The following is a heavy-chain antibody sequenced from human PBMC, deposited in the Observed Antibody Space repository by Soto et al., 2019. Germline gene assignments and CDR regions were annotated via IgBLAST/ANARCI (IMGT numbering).Heavy chain of an antibody. CDR3: VRQPGGVATPGDDY. J-gene: IGHJ4*02. Sequence: QVQLVQSGAEVKKPGASVKVSCEASGYPFSAFDINWVRQAGGQGLEWMGWMNPDSGDTAFAQRFQDRITMTRSTSISTAYMELSRLTSDATAVYFCVRQPGGVATPGDDYWGQGTLVTVS. CDR2: MNPDSGDT. V-gene: IGHV1-8*01. D-gene: IGHD2-15*01. CDR1: GYPFSAFD.